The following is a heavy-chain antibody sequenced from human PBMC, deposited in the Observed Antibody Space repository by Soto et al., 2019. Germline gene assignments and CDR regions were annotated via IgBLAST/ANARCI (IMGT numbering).Heavy chain of an antibody. D-gene: IGHD1-26*01. CDR1: GVPFSGYY. J-gene: IGHJ4*01. CDR3: ANLIVFHSSYYHDY. CDR2: INHSGNT. V-gene: IGHV4-34*01. Sequence: SETLSLTCAVYGVPFSGYYWSWIRQSPGKGLEWIGEINHSGNTNYNPSLKSRVTMLVDTSKNQFSLSLSSVTSADTAVYYCANLIVFHSSYYHDYWGHGTLVTVSS.